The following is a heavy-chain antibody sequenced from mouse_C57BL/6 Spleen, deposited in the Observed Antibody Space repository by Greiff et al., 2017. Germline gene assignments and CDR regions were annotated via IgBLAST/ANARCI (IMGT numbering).Heavy chain of an antibody. D-gene: IGHD1-1*01. Sequence: VQLKESGPELVKPGASVKISCKASGYSFTDYNMNWVKQSNGKSLEWIGVINPNYGTTSYNQKFKGKATLTVDQSSSTAYMQLNSLTSEDSAVYYCARGGITTVVAHWYFDVWGTGTTVTVSS. J-gene: IGHJ1*03. CDR1: GYSFTDYN. CDR3: ARGGITTVVAHWYFDV. CDR2: INPNYGTT. V-gene: IGHV1-39*01.